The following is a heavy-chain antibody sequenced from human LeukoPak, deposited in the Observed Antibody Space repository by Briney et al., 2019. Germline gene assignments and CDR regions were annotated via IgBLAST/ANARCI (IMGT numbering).Heavy chain of an antibody. J-gene: IGHJ6*04. D-gene: IGHD2-15*01. Sequence: GALRLSSAAAGSIFSSYAMHCVRQARGKGLEYVSAISSNGGSTNYADSVKGRFTISRDNSKNTLYLQMGSLRAEDMAVYYCARAAGYCSGGSCPLYYYGIDVWGKGTTVTVSS. V-gene: IGHV3-64*02. CDR2: ISSNGGST. CDR1: GSIFSSYA. CDR3: ARAAGYCSGGSCPLYYYGIDV.